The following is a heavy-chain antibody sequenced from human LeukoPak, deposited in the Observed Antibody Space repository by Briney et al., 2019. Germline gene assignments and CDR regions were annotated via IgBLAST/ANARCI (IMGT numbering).Heavy chain of an antibody. CDR2: IYYSGST. CDR1: GGSISSYY. D-gene: IGHD3-10*01. V-gene: IGHV4-59*01. J-gene: IGHJ4*02. Sequence: PSETLSLTCTVSGGSISSYYWSWIRQPPGKGLEWIGYIYYSGSTNYNPSLKSRVTISVDTSKNQFSLTLSSVTAADTAVHYCAISSRRYYRGLYYIDYCGQGTLITVSS. CDR3: AISSRRYYRGLYYIDY.